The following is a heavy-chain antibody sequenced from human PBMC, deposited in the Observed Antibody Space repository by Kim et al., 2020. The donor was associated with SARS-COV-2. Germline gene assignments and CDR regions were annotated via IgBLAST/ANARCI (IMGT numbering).Heavy chain of an antibody. CDR1: GFTFSSYW. J-gene: IGHJ4*02. D-gene: IGHD3-22*01. V-gene: IGHV3-7*03. CDR2: IKQDGSEK. Sequence: GGSLRLSCAASGFTFSSYWMSWVRQAPGKGLEWVANIKQDGSEKYYVDSVKGRFTISRDNAKNSLYLQMNSLRAEDTAVYYCARGVAYDSSGHPFDYWGQGTLVTVSS. CDR3: ARGVAYDSSGHPFDY.